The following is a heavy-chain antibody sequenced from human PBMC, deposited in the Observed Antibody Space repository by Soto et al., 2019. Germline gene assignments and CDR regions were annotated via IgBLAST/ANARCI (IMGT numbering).Heavy chain of an antibody. CDR2: ISYDGTNK. J-gene: IGHJ4*02. V-gene: IGHV3-30*03. CDR3: ARRAITMILEEYYFDY. D-gene: IGHD3-22*01. CDR1: GFTFSNYA. Sequence: ASGGGVVQPGRSLRLSCAASGFTFSNYAMHWVRQAPGKGLEWVAVISYDGTNKYYADSVKGRFTISRDSSKSTLYLQMTSLRADDTAVYYCARRAITMILEEYYFDYWGQGTLVTVSS.